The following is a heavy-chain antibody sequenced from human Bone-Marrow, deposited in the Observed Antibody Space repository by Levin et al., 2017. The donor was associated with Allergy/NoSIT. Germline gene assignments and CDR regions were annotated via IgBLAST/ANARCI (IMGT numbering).Heavy chain of an antibody. V-gene: IGHV3-9*01. CDR1: GFTFDDYA. CDR2: ITWNSGII. Sequence: TGGSLRLSCAASGFTFDDYAMYWVRQIPGKGLEWVSGITWNSGIIDYADSVKGRFTISRDNAKNSLFLEMNSLRAEDTALYFCARHMSTAAAVSYHYGMDVWGQGTTVTVSS. CDR3: ARHMSTAAAVSYHYGMDV. D-gene: IGHD6-13*01. J-gene: IGHJ6*02.